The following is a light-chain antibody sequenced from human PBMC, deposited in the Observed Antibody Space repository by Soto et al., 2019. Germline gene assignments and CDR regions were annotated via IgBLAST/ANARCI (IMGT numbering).Light chain of an antibody. CDR2: KAS. Sequence: DIQMTQSPSTLSASVGDRVTITCRASQSISSWLAWYQQKPGQAPKLLIYKASTLQSGVPSRFSGSGSGTEFTLGISSLQPDVSATYYGRQYKDNCPFGQGPKADIK. CDR1: QSISSW. CDR3: RQYKDNCP. V-gene: IGKV1-5*03. J-gene: IGKJ1*01.